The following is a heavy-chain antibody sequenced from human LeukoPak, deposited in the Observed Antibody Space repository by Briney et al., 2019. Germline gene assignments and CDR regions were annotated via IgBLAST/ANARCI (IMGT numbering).Heavy chain of an antibody. J-gene: IGHJ6*03. V-gene: IGHV7-4-1*02. CDR3: AREGPDIAVAGTGYYYYYMDV. CDR2: INTKTWNP. CDR1: GYTFTSYA. Sequence: ASVKVSCKASGYTFTSYAMNWVRQAPGQGLEGMGWINTKTWNPTYAQGFTGRFVFCLDTSVSTTYLQISSLKAEDTAVYYCAREGPDIAVAGTGYYYYYMDVWGKGTTVTVSS. D-gene: IGHD6-19*01.